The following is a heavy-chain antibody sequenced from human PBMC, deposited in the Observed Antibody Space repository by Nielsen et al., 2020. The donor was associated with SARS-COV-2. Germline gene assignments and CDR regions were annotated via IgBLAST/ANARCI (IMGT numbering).Heavy chain of an antibody. CDR2: INAGNGNT. D-gene: IGHD3-10*01. Sequence: ASVKVSCKASGYTFTSYAMHWVRQAPGQRLEWMGWINAGNGNTKYSQKFQGRVTITRDTSASTAYMELSSLRSEDTAVYYCASERGRVGDYYGSFDYWGQGTLVTVSS. CDR3: ASERGRVGDYYGSFDY. J-gene: IGHJ4*02. CDR1: GYTFTSYA. V-gene: IGHV1-3*01.